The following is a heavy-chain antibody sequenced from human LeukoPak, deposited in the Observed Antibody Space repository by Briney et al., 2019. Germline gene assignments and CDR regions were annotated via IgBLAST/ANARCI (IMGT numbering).Heavy chain of an antibody. Sequence: GSLRLSCATSGFTFSSYVMNWVRPAPGRGVEWISYISSCSTSMYHAHSVKGRFTTSRDNAKNSVYLQMNSLRAEDTAVYYCARDRGVSGTYADYWGQGTLVTVSS. D-gene: IGHD1-26*01. V-gene: IGHV3-48*01. CDR3: ARDRGVSGTYADY. CDR2: ISSCSTSM. CDR1: GFTFSSYV. J-gene: IGHJ4*02.